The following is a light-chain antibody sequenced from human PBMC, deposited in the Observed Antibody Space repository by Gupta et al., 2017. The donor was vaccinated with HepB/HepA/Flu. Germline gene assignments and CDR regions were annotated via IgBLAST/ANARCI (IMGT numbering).Light chain of an antibody. J-gene: IGLJ3*02. CDR1: SGSVSTAYY. CDR2: STK. CDR3: MLYMRSDICV. Sequence: TVVTQEPSFSVSPGGTVTLTCGLRSGSVSTAYYPSWYQQTPSQAPRTVIYSTKTRSSGLPDRFSGSIVGTTAVTTITGDEAEDDSYYYYMLYMRSDICVFGGGTKLTVL. V-gene: IGLV8-61*01.